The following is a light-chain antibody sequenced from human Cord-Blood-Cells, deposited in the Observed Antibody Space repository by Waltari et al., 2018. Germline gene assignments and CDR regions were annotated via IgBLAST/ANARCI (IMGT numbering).Light chain of an antibody. CDR1: QSISSY. Sequence: DIQMTQSPSSLSASVGDRVTITCRASQSISSYLNWYQQKPGKAPKLLIHAASSLQSGVPSRFSGNGSGTDFTLTISSLQPENFATYYCQQSYSTPLTFGGGTKVEIK. V-gene: IGKV1-39*01. CDR3: QQSYSTPLT. CDR2: AAS. J-gene: IGKJ4*01.